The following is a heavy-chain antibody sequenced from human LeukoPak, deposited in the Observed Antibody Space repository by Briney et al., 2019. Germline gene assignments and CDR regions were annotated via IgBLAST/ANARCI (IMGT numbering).Heavy chain of an antibody. CDR1: GGSFSGYY. J-gene: IGHJ4*02. CDR2: INHSGST. CDR3: ARGPRRYGSGSYYNY. D-gene: IGHD3-10*01. V-gene: IGHV4-34*01. Sequence: SETLSLTYAVYGGSFSGYYWSWIRQPPGKGLEWIGEINHSGSTNYNPSLKSRVTISVDTSKNQFSLKLSSVTAADTAVYYCARGPRRYGSGSYYNYWGQGTLVTVSS.